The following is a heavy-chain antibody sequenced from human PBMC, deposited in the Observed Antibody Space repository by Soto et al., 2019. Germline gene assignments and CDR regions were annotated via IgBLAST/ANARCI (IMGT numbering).Heavy chain of an antibody. CDR3: VHRLSTYGLHY. CDR1: GFSLRTSEVG. J-gene: IGHJ4*02. Sequence: QITLKESGPTLVKPTQTLTLTCTFSGFSLRTSEVGVGWIRQPPGQALEWLALNLWDDEKHYSPFLKSRLTITKDASKNQVVLTMTNMDPVDTATYYCVHRLSTYGLHYWGQGILVTVSS. V-gene: IGHV2-5*02. CDR2: NLWDDEK. D-gene: IGHD3-10*01.